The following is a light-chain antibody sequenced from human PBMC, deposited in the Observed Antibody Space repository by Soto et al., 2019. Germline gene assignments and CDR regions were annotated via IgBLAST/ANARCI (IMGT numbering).Light chain of an antibody. Sequence: QSALAQPPSASGAPGQSVTISCTGTPSYVGGYISGSWYQQSPGKAPKLIIYEVNKRPSGVPDRFSGSKSGSTAFLFVSGLRTEDEADYYCSSYAGFKTFVFGTGTKSPS. CDR2: EVN. CDR1: PSYVGGYIS. V-gene: IGLV2-8*01. CDR3: SSYAGFKTFV. J-gene: IGLJ1*01.